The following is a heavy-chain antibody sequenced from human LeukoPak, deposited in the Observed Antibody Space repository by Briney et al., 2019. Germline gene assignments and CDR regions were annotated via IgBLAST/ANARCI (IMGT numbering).Heavy chain of an antibody. CDR3: ARDPVLLWFGEGNWFDP. J-gene: IGHJ5*02. D-gene: IGHD3-10*01. CDR1: GYTFTGYY. CDR2: INPNSGGT. Sequence: GASVKVSCKASGYTFTGYYMHWVRQAPGQGLEWMGWINPNSGGTNYAQKFQGRVTMTRDTSISTAYMELSRLRSDDTAVYYCARDPVLLWFGEGNWFDPWGQGTLVTVSS. V-gene: IGHV1-2*02.